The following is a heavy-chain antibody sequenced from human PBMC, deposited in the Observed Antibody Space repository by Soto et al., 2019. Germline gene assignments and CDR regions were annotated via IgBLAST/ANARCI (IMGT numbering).Heavy chain of an antibody. CDR2: INHSGST. CDR3: ARALTRKREDGYNNYYGMDV. CDR1: GGSFSGYY. Sequence: SETLSLTCAVYGGSFSGYYWSWIRQPPGKGLEWIGEINHSGSTNYNPSLKSRVTISVDTSKNQFSLKLSSVTAADTAVYYCARALTRKREDGYNNYYGMDVWGQGTTVT. J-gene: IGHJ6*02. V-gene: IGHV4-34*09.